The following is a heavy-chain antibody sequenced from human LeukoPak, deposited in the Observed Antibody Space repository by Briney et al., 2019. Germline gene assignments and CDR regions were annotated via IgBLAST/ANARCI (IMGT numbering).Heavy chain of an antibody. CDR1: GGTFSSYA. V-gene: IGHV1-69*05. Sequence: ASVKVSCKASGGTFSSYAISWVRQAPGQGLEWMGGIIPIFGTANYAQKFQGRVTMTRNTSISTAYMELSSLRSEDTAVYYCARATDFDIWGQGTMVTVSS. CDR3: ARATDFDI. CDR2: IIPIFGTA. J-gene: IGHJ3*02.